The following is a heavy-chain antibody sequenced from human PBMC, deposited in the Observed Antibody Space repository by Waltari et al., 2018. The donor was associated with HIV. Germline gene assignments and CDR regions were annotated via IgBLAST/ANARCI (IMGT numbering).Heavy chain of an antibody. J-gene: IGHJ5*02. D-gene: IGHD6-6*01. CDR2: MNPNKGNT. Sequence: QVQLVQSGAEVKKPGASVKVSCKASGYTFTSYDINWVRQATGQGLEWMGWMNPNKGNTGYAQKFQGRVTMTRNTSISTAYLELSSLRSDDTAVYYCAREGYSSSSWARPNWFDPWGQGTPVIVSS. V-gene: IGHV1-8*01. CDR1: GYTFTSYD. CDR3: AREGYSSSSWARPNWFDP.